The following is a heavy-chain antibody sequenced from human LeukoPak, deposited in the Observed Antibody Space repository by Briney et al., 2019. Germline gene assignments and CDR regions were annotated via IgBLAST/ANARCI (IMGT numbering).Heavy chain of an antibody. CDR2: IIPILGIA. J-gene: IGHJ4*02. V-gene: IGHV1-69*10. Sequence: SVKVSCKASGGTFSSYAISWVRQAPGQGLEWMGGIIPILGIANYAQKFQGRVTITADKSTSTAYMELRSLRSDDTAVYYCARDLAIAVAPADYWGQGTLVTLSS. CDR1: GGTFSSYA. CDR3: ARDLAIAVAPADY. D-gene: IGHD6-19*01.